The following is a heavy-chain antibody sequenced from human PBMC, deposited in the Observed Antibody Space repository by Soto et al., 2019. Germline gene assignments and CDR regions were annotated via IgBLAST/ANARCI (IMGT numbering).Heavy chain of an antibody. Sequence: GGSLRLSCAASGFTFSSYGMHWVRQAPGKGLEWVAVISYDGSNKYYADSVKGRFTISRDNSKNTLYLQMNSLRAEDRAVYYCAKEGITFLGVVIGGAASPYYYGMNVWGQGPRFTVS. CDR3: AKEGITFLGVVIGGAASPYYYGMNV. CDR2: ISYDGSNK. V-gene: IGHV3-30*18. D-gene: IGHD3-3*01. J-gene: IGHJ6*02. CDR1: GFTFSSYG.